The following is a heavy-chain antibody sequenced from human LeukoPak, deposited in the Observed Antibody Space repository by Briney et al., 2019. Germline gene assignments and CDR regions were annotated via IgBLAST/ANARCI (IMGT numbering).Heavy chain of an antibody. CDR3: ARSGSYYLYYFDY. J-gene: IGHJ4*02. Sequence: PGGSLRLSCAASGFTFSSYAMSWVRQAPGKGLEWVSAISGSGGSTYYADSVKGRSTISRDNSKNTLYLQMNSLRAEDTAVYYCARSGSYYLYYFDYWGQGTLVTVSS. V-gene: IGHV3-23*01. CDR1: GFTFSSYA. CDR2: ISGSGGST. D-gene: IGHD1-26*01.